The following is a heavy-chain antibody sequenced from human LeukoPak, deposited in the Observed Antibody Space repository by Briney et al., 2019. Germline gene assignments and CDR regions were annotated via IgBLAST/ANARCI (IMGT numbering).Heavy chain of an antibody. D-gene: IGHD3-22*01. CDR1: GYTLTNYY. CDR3: ARERSGTYYYDSSRYGWFDP. CDR2: INPNSGGT. Sequence: ASVKVSCKASGYTLTNYYVHWVRQAPGQGLEWMGRINPNSGGTNYAQKFQGRVTMTRDTSISTAYMELSRLRSDDTAVYYCARERSGTYYYDSSRYGWFDPWGQGTLVTVSS. V-gene: IGHV1-2*06. J-gene: IGHJ5*02.